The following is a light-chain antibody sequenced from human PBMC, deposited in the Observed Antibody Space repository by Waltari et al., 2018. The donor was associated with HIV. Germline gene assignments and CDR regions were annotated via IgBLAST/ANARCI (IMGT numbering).Light chain of an antibody. J-gene: IGKJ4*01. CDR3: QQLNSYPLT. CDR2: AAS. Sequence: DIQLTQSPSFLSTSVGDRVTITCRASQGISSYLAWYQQKPGKAPQLLIYAASTLQSGVPSRFSGSGSGTEFTLPISSLQPEDFATYYCQQLNSYPLTFGGGTKVDIK. CDR1: QGISSY. V-gene: IGKV1-9*01.